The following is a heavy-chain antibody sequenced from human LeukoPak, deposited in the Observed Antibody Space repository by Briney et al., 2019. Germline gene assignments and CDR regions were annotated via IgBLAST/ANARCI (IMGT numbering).Heavy chain of an antibody. CDR1: GFTFSSYS. D-gene: IGHD6-25*01. CDR2: ISSSSSTI. V-gene: IGHV3-48*04. CDR3: ARFAAGGSYYYYMDV. J-gene: IGHJ6*03. Sequence: GGSLRLSCAASGFTFSSYSMNWVRQAPGKGLEWVSYISSSSSTIYYADSVKGRFTISRDNAKNSLYLQMNSLRAEDTAVYYCARFAAGGSYYYYMDVWAKGPRSPSP.